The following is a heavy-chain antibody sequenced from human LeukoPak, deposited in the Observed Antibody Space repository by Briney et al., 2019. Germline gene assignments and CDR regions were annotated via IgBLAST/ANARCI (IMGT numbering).Heavy chain of an antibody. CDR1: GYTFTSYD. CDR2: ISAYNGNT. CDR3: ARGPLAARPFDY. J-gene: IGHJ4*02. V-gene: IGHV1-18*01. Sequence: ASVKVSCKASGYTFTSYDINWVRQATGQGLEWMGWISAYNGNTNYAQKLQGRVTMTTDTSTSTAYMELRSLRSDDTAVYYCARGPLAARPFDYWGQGTLVTVSS. D-gene: IGHD6-6*01.